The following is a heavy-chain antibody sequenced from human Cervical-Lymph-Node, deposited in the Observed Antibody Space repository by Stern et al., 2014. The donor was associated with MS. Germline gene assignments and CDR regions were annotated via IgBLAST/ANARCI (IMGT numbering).Heavy chain of an antibody. CDR1: GYYFSSHW. J-gene: IGHJ4*02. Sequence: VQLGQSGAEVKKSGESLKISCQGSGYYFSSHWIAWVRQMPGKGLEWMGIIYPSDSDTRYSPSFQGRVSISADSSAAYLQWSSLEASDTAIYYCARLPGGYGDPLDYWGQGTLVTVSS. D-gene: IGHD4-17*01. CDR2: IYPSDSDT. V-gene: IGHV5-51*01. CDR3: ARLPGGYGDPLDY.